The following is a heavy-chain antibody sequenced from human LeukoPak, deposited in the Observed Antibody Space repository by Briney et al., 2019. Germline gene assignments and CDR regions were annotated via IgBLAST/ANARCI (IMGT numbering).Heavy chain of an antibody. V-gene: IGHV3-7*01. J-gene: IGHJ4*02. CDR1: GFTVSSYW. D-gene: IGHD3-10*01. Sequence: GGSLRLSCAASGFTVSSYWMTWVRQAPGKGLEWVASVKYDGSEKYYADSVKGRVTISRDNAENSLNLQMNSLRVEDTAVYYCTRGPPYGLRSDFFDFWGQGTLATVSS. CDR2: VKYDGSEK. CDR3: TRGPPYGLRSDFFDF.